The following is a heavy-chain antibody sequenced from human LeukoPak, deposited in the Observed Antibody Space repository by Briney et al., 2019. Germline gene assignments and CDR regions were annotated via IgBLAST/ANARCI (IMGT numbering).Heavy chain of an antibody. D-gene: IGHD6-13*01. CDR2: IYSGGNT. J-gene: IGHJ4*02. V-gene: IGHV3-53*01. Sequence: PGGFLRLSCEASGFTFRDHWMHWVRQVPGKGLEWLSVIYSGGNTYYADSVKGRFTISRDNSKNTLYLQMNSLRVEDTAVYYCARCSPFDYWGQGTLVTVSS. CDR1: GFTFRDHW. CDR3: ARCSPFDY.